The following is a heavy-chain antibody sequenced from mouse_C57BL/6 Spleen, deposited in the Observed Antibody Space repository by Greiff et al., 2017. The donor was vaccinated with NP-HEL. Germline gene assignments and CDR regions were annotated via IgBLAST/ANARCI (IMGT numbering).Heavy chain of an antibody. D-gene: IGHD2-2*01. CDR3: ARGDYGYPYAMDY. CDR1: GYTFTSYG. J-gene: IGHJ4*01. Sequence: QVQLQQSGAELARPGASVKLSCKASGYTFTSYGISWVKQRTGQGLEWIGEIYPRSGNTYYNEKFKGTATLTADKSSSTAYMELRSLTSEDSAVDFCARGDYGYPYAMDYWGQGTSVTVSS. V-gene: IGHV1-81*01. CDR2: IYPRSGNT.